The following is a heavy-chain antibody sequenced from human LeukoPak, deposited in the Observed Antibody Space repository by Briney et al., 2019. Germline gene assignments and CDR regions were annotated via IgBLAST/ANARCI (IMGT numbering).Heavy chain of an antibody. J-gene: IGHJ4*02. V-gene: IGHV1-24*01. CDR3: AKVRSRLSSYYPAA. D-gene: IGHD3-10*01. Sequence: GSVKVSCKVSGYTLTELSMHWVRQAPGKGLEWMGSFDPEDGETIYAQKFQGRVTMTEDASTDTAYLDLNSLTSDDTAIYYCAKVRSRLSSYYPAAWGQGTLVTVSS. CDR2: FDPEDGET. CDR1: GYTLTELS.